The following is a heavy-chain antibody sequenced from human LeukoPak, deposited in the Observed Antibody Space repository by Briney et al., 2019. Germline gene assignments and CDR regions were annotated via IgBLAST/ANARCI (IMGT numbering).Heavy chain of an antibody. CDR1: GFTFDDYA. CDR3: ARGGSYSSSWYDFYFDY. Sequence: GGSLRLSCAASGFTFDDYAMHWVRQAPGKGLEWVSGISWNSGSIGYADSVKGRFTISRDNAKNSLYLQMNSLRAEDTAVYYCARGGSYSSSWYDFYFDYWGQGTLVTVSS. V-gene: IGHV3-9*01. J-gene: IGHJ4*02. CDR2: ISWNSGSI. D-gene: IGHD6-13*01.